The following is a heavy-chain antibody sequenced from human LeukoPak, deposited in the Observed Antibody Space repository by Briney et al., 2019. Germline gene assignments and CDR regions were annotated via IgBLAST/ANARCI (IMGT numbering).Heavy chain of an antibody. CDR1: GFTFSSYS. V-gene: IGHV3-21*06. Sequence: GGSLRLSCAASGFTFSSYSMNWVRQAPGKGLEWVSSISSSSSYTSYTDYADSVKGRFTISRDNAKNSLYLQMDSLRAEDTAVYYCAKPRTNDYGGNFDCWGQGTLVTVSS. CDR3: AKPRTNDYGGNFDC. CDR2: ISSSSSYT. J-gene: IGHJ4*02. D-gene: IGHD4-23*01.